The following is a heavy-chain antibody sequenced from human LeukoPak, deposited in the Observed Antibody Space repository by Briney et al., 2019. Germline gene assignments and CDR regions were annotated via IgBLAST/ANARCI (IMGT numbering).Heavy chain of an antibody. Sequence: SETLSLTCAVSGYSISSGYYWGWIRQPPGKGLEWIGSIYHSGSTYYNPPLKSRVTISVDTSKNQFSLKLSSVTAADTAVYYCARLSMDYWGQGTLVTVSS. CDR1: GYSISSGYY. V-gene: IGHV4-38-2*01. D-gene: IGHD3-16*02. CDR2: IYHSGST. CDR3: ARLSMDY. J-gene: IGHJ4*02.